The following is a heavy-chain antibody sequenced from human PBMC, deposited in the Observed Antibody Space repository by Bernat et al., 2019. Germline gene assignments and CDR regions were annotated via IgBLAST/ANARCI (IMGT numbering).Heavy chain of an antibody. CDR2: ISYDGSNK. CDR1: GFTFSSYA. V-gene: IGHV3-30*01. D-gene: IGHD4-4*01. J-gene: IGHJ5*02. Sequence: QVQLVESGGGVVQPGRSLRLPCAASGFTFSSYAMHWVRQAPGKGLEWVAVISYDGSNKYYADSVKGRFTISRDNSKNTLYLQMNSLRAEDTAVYYCARAATTVTIQGWFDPWGQGTLVTVSS. CDR3: ARAATTVTIQGWFDP.